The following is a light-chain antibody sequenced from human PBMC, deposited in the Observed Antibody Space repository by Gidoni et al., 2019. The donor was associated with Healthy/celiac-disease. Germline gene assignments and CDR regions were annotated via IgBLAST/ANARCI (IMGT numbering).Light chain of an antibody. J-gene: IGKJ4*01. CDR3: QQYNNWPLT. CDR2: GAS. V-gene: IGKV3-15*01. CDR1: QSVSSN. Sequence: EIVMTQSPATLSVSPAERATLSCRASQSVSSNLAWYKQKPGQAPRLLIYGASTRATGIPARFSGSGSGTEFTLTISSLQSEDFAVYYCQQYNNWPLTFGGGTKVEIK.